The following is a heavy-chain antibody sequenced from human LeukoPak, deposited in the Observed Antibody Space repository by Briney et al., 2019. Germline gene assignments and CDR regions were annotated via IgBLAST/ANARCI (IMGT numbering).Heavy chain of an antibody. CDR2: ISSSSSYI. CDR3: AREPHSYYDILTGFGYYYYYYLDV. V-gene: IGHV3-21*01. J-gene: IGHJ6*03. CDR1: GFTFSSYS. D-gene: IGHD3-9*01. Sequence: GGSLRLSCAASGFTFSSYSMNWVRQAPGKGLEWVSSISSSSSYIYYADSVKGRFTISRDNAKNSLYLQMNSLRAEDTAVYYCAREPHSYYDILTGFGYYYYYYLDVWGKGTTVTVSS.